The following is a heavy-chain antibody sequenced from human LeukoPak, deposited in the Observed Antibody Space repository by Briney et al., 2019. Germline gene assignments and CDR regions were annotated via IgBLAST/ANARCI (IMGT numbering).Heavy chain of an antibody. J-gene: IGHJ4*02. CDR1: GFTFSSYA. CDR3: ASWPGGWYGEDS. V-gene: IGHV3-30-3*01. Sequence: AGGSLRLSCAASGFTFSSYAMHWVRQAPGKGLEWVAVISYDGSNKYYADSVKGRFTISRDNSKNTLYLQMNSLRAEDTAVYYCASWPGGWYGEDSWGQGTLVTVSS. D-gene: IGHD6-19*01. CDR2: ISYDGSNK.